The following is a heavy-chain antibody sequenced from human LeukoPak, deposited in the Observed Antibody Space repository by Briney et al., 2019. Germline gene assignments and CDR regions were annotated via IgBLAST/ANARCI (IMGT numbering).Heavy chain of an antibody. CDR3: ARCGSDYDGGAFDI. CDR1: GFSFRSHY. Sequence: GGSLRLSCAASGFSFRSHYMSWVRQAPGKGLEWVAVIYSDRRTHYGDSVKGRFTISRDNSNNTLHLQMNSLRGEDTAVYYCARCGSDYDGGAFDIWGQGTVVTVSS. J-gene: IGHJ3*02. CDR2: IYSDRRT. V-gene: IGHV3-53*01. D-gene: IGHD2-21*02.